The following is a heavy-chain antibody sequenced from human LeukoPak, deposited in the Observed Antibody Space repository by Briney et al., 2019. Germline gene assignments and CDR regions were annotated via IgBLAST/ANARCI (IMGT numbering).Heavy chain of an antibody. Sequence: PSETLSLTCTVSGGSISSSSYYWGWIRQPPGKGLEWIGSIYYSGSTYYNPSLKSRVTISVDTSKNQFSLKLSSVTAADTAVYYCARRGRLGYCSGGSCSKYSSGWYGNWFDPWGQGTLVTVSS. CDR1: GGSISSSSYY. D-gene: IGHD2-15*01. CDR2: IYYSGST. J-gene: IGHJ5*02. CDR3: ARRGRLGYCSGGSCSKYSSGWYGNWFDP. V-gene: IGHV4-39*01.